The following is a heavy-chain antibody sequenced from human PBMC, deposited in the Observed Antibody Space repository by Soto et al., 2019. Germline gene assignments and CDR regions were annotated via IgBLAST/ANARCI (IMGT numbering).Heavy chain of an antibody. CDR1: GFTFSNAW. Sequence: PGGSLRLSCPASGFTFSNAWMSWVRQAPGKGLEWVGRIKSKTDGGTTDYAAPVKGRFTISRDDSKNTLYLRMNSLKTEDTAVYYCTTTTTYYDFWSGYAAPDAFDIWGQGTMVTVSS. CDR2: IKSKTDGGTT. V-gene: IGHV3-15*01. CDR3: TTTTTYYDFWSGYAAPDAFDI. J-gene: IGHJ3*02. D-gene: IGHD3-3*01.